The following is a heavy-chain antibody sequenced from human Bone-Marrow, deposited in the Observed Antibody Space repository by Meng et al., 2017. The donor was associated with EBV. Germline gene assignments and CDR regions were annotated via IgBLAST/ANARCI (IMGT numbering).Heavy chain of an antibody. CDR1: GYPFISYG. CDR2: VNPNSGGT. Sequence: QVQLVQAGGEVKTPGASVKVSCKASGYPFISYGISWVRQAPGQGLEWMGWVNPNSGGTNYAEKFQGRVTMTRDTSITTAFMELSSLKSDDTAVYYCAMGLATDFDYWGQGTLVTVSS. D-gene: IGHD5-12*01. J-gene: IGHJ4*02. CDR3: AMGLATDFDY. V-gene: IGHV1-2*02.